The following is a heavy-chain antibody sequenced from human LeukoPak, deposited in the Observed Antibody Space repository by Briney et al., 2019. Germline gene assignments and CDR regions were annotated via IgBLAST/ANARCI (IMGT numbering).Heavy chain of an antibody. Sequence: SETLSLTCTVSGGSISSSSYYWGWIRQPPGKGLEWIGTIYYSGSTYYNPSLKSRVTISVDTSKNQFSLKLSSVTAADTAVYYCARIGSNSRWYYFDYWGQGTLVTVSS. CDR3: ARIGSNSRWYYFDY. V-gene: IGHV4-39*01. D-gene: IGHD6-13*01. J-gene: IGHJ4*02. CDR1: GGSISSSSYY. CDR2: IYYSGST.